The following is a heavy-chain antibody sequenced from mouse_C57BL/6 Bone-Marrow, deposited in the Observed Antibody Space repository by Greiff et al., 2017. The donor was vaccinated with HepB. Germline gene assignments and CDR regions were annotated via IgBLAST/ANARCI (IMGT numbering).Heavy chain of an antibody. Sequence: VKLQESGAELVRPGASVTLSCKASGYTFTDYEMHWVKQTPVHGLEWIGAIDPETGGTAYNQKFKGKAILTADKSSSTAYMELRSLTSEDSAVYYCTREVTVVFDYWGQGTTLTVSS. D-gene: IGHD1-1*01. J-gene: IGHJ2*01. V-gene: IGHV1-15*01. CDR1: GYTFTDYE. CDR3: TREVTVVFDY. CDR2: IDPETGGT.